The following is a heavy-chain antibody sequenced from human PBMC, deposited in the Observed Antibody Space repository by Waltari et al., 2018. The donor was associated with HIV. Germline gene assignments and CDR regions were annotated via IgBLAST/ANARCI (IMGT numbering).Heavy chain of an antibody. CDR1: GFSFSTYV. CDR2: ISYDGSHK. CDR3: AREFYYDSTGYNSGFDY. V-gene: IGHV3-30*01. J-gene: IGHJ4*02. D-gene: IGHD3-22*01. Sequence: QVHLVESGGGVVQPGRSLRLSCAASGFSFSTYVMHWVRQAPGKGIEWVAEISYDGSHKYHADSVKGRFTISRDNSRNTLYLKKNSLRPDETAVYCCAREFYYDSTGYNSGFDYWGQGTLVTVSS.